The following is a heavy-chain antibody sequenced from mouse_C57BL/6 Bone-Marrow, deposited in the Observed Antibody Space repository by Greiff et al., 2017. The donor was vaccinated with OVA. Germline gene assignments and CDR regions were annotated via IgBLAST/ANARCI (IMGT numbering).Heavy chain of an antibody. CDR3: ARWSNYSYYFDY. V-gene: IGHV1-64*01. D-gene: IGHD2-5*01. J-gene: IGHJ2*01. Sequence: VQLQQPGAELVKPGASVKLSCKASGYTFTSYWMHWVKQRPGQGLEWIGMIHPNSGSTNYNEKFKSKATLTVDKSSSTAYMQLSSLTSEDSAVYYCARWSNYSYYFDYWGQGTTLTVSS. CDR2: IHPNSGST. CDR1: GYTFTSYW.